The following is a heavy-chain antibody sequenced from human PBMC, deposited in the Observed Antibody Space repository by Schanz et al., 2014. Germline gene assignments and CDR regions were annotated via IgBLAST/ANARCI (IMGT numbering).Heavy chain of an antibody. D-gene: IGHD3-10*01. Sequence: EVQLVESGGGLVQPGGSLRLSCAASGFTFNDYWMHWVRQAPGKGLVWVSRINSDGRSTNYADSVKGRFSISRDNARNTLHLQMDSLRDEDTAVYYCARVEGSSGSASSYRALNVWGQGTTVTVSS. CDR3: ARVEGSSGSASSYRALNV. V-gene: IGHV3-74*01. CDR1: GFTFNDYW. CDR2: INSDGRST. J-gene: IGHJ3*01.